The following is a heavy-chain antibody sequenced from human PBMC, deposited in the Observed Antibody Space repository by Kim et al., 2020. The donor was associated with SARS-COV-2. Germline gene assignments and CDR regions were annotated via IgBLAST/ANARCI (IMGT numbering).Heavy chain of an antibody. D-gene: IGHD1-26*01. V-gene: IGHV3-7*04. J-gene: IGHJ6*02. CDR2: QDGSQK. CDR3: VRQWGV. Sequence: QDGSQKYYVDSVRGRFTISRDNANNSLYLQMNSLRVEDTAVYYCVRQWGVWGQGTTVTVSS.